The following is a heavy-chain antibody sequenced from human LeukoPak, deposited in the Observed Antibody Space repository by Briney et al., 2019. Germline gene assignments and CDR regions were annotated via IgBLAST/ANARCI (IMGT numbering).Heavy chain of an antibody. CDR3: ARDRDCSGGSCVDI. V-gene: IGHV1-2*06. J-gene: IGHJ3*02. Sequence: GSVKVPCKASGYTFTGYYMHWVRQAPGQGLEWMGLIHPNSGGKNYAHKFQGRVTITRDTSNRTAYLEVNRLRADDTAVYYFARDRDCSGGSCVDIWGQGTMVTVSS. D-gene: IGHD2-15*01. CDR1: GYTFTGYY. CDR2: IHPNSGGK.